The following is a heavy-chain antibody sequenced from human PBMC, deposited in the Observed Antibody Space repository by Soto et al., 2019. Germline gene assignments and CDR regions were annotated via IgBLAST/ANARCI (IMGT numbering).Heavy chain of an antibody. CDR1: GFTFSSYA. V-gene: IGHV3-30-3*01. CDR3: ARGWGMHV. CDR2: ISYDGSNK. J-gene: IGHJ6*02. D-gene: IGHD2-15*01. Sequence: QVQLVESGGGVVQPGRSLRLSCAASGFTFSSYAMHWVRQAPGKGLEWVAVISYDGSNKYYADSVKGRFTISRDNSKNTLYLQMDTLRAEDPAVCYCARGWGMHVWGQGSTVTVSS.